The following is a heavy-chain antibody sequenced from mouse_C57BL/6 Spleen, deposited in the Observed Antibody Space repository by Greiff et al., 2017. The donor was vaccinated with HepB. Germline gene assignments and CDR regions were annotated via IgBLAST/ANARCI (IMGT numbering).Heavy chain of an antibody. J-gene: IGHJ2*01. D-gene: IGHD1-1*01. Sequence: VQRVESGAELARPGASVKLSCKASGYTFTSYGISWVKQRTGQGLEWIGEIYPRSGNTYYNEKFKGKATLTADKSSSTAYMELRSLTSEDSAVYFCARVYDYFDYWGQGTTLTVSS. CDR3: ARVYDYFDY. V-gene: IGHV1-81*01. CDR1: GYTFTSYG. CDR2: IYPRSGNT.